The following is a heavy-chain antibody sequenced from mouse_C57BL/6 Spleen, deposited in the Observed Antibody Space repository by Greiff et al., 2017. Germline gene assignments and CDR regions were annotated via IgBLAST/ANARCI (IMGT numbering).Heavy chain of an antibody. CDR2: IYPGDGDT. V-gene: IGHV1-82*01. D-gene: IGHD2-2*01. CDR1: GYAFSSSW. J-gene: IGHJ2*01. Sequence: QVQLKQSGPELVKPGASVKISCKASGYAFSSSWMNWVKQRPGKGLEWIGRIYPGDGDTNYNGKFKGKATLTADKSSSTAYMQLSSLTSEDSAVYFCARYGYDEGAGFDYWGQGTTLTVSS. CDR3: ARYGYDEGAGFDY.